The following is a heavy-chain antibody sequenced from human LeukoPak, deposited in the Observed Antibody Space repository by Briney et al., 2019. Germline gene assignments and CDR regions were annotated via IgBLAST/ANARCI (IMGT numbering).Heavy chain of an antibody. J-gene: IGHJ5*02. V-gene: IGHV4-34*01. CDR3: ARGGELLWFGELPNWFDP. CDR2: INHSGIT. D-gene: IGHD3-10*01. CDR1: GGSFSDYY. Sequence: SETLSLTCAVYGGSFSDYYWSWIRQPPGKGLEYIGEINHSGITNYNPSLMSRVTISVDTSKNQFSLKLSSVTAADTAVYYCARGGELLWFGELPNWFDPWGQGTLVTVSS.